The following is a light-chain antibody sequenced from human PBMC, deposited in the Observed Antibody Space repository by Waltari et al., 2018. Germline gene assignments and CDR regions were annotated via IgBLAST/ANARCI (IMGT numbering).Light chain of an antibody. Sequence: QSVLTQPPSVSATTGQTVTISCSGSNSNIGITYVSWYQQHPGKAPKLMVYEGSNRPSGVSNRVSGSKSGNTASLTISGLQAEDEADYYCCSYAGSSTFVFGGGTKLTVL. V-gene: IGLV2-23*03. CDR3: CSYAGSSTFV. CDR1: NSNIGITY. J-gene: IGLJ3*02. CDR2: EGS.